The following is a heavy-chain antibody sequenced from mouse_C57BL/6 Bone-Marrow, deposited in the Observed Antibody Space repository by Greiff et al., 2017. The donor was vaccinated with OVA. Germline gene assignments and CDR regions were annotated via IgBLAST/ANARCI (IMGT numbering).Heavy chain of an antibody. J-gene: IGHJ4*01. D-gene: IGHD2-4*01. CDR2: IHPNSGST. CDR3: AGITMDY. V-gene: IGHV1-64*01. Sequence: QVQLQQPGAELVKPGASVTLSCTASGFTFPCYCMPWVPPRPGHGLAWIGMIHPNSGSTNYNEKFKSKATLTVDKSSSTAYMQLSSLTSEDSAVYYCAGITMDYWGQGTSVTVSS. CDR1: GFTFPCYC.